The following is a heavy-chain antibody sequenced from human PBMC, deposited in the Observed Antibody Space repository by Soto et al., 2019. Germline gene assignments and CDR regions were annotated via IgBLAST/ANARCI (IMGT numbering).Heavy chain of an antibody. CDR3: AKDQAAGGTISRYFQN. CDR1: GFTFSTYA. J-gene: IGHJ1*01. Sequence: GGSLRLSCAASGFTFSTYAMSWVRQAPGKGLEWVSGISGSGGTTYYADSVRGRFTISRDNSKNTLYLEMNSLRAEDTALYYCAKDQAAGGTISRYFQNWGQGTLVTVSS. D-gene: IGHD6-13*01. CDR2: ISGSGGTT. V-gene: IGHV3-23*01.